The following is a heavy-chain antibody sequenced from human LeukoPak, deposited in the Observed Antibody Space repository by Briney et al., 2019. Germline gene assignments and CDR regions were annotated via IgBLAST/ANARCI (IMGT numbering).Heavy chain of an antibody. D-gene: IGHD4-17*01. CDR1: GYTFTSYY. J-gene: IGHJ4*02. CDR3: AREATLAENYGPLDY. CDR2: INPSGGST. Sequence: GASVKVSCKASGYTFTSYYMHWVRQAPGQGLEWMGIINPSGGSTSYAQKFQGRVTMTRDTSTSTVYMELSSLRSEDTAVYYCAREATLAENYGPLDYWGQGTLVTVSS. V-gene: IGHV1-46*01.